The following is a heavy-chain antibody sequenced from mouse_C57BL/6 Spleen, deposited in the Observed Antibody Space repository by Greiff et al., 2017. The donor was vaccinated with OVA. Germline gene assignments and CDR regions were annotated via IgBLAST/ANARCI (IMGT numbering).Heavy chain of an antibody. D-gene: IGHD2-14*01. Sequence: VQLQQSGPELVKPGASVKISCKASGYAFSSSWMNWVKQRPGKGLEWIGRIYPGDGDTNYNGKFKGKATLTADKSSSTAYMQLSSLTSEDSAVYFCAREYRGAMDYWGQGTSVTVSS. V-gene: IGHV1-82*01. CDR2: IYPGDGDT. CDR3: AREYRGAMDY. CDR1: GYAFSSSW. J-gene: IGHJ4*01.